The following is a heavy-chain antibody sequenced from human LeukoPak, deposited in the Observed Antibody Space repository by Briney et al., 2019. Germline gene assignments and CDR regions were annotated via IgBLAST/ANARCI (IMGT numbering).Heavy chain of an antibody. CDR3: ARDRRIQLWLGQRGYFDY. D-gene: IGHD5-18*01. V-gene: IGHV3-21*01. CDR2: ISSSSSYI. Sequence: GGSLRLSCAASGFTFSSYSMNWVRQAPGKGLEWVSSISSSSSYIYYADSVKGRFTISRDNAKNSLYLQMNSLRAVDTAVYYCARDRRIQLWLGQRGYFDYWGQGTLVTVSS. J-gene: IGHJ4*02. CDR1: GFTFSSYS.